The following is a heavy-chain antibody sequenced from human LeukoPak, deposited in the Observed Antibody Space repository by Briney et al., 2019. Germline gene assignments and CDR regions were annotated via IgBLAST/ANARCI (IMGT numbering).Heavy chain of an antibody. D-gene: IGHD3-22*01. CDR3: ARALLDSSGYYFDY. CDR2: MNPNSGNT. CDR1: GYTFTGYY. V-gene: IGHV1-8*03. Sequence: ASVKVSCKASGYTFTGYYMHWVRQAPGQGLEWMGWMNPNSGNTGYAQKFQGRVTITRNTSISTAYMELSSLRSEDTAVYYCARALLDSSGYYFDYWGQGTLVTVSS. J-gene: IGHJ4*02.